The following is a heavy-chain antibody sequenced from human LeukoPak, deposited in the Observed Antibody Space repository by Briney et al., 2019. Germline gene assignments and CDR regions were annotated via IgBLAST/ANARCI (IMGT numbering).Heavy chain of an antibody. CDR1: GFTFSASW. Sequence: PGGSLRLSCAASGFTFSASWMTWVRQAPGKGLEWVANIKQDGSEKYYVDSVKGRFTISRDNAKSPLHLQMNSLRVEDTALYYCAGGFSGADFWGQGTLVTVSS. D-gene: IGHD1-26*01. CDR3: AGGFSGADF. V-gene: IGHV3-7*04. CDR2: IKQDGSEK. J-gene: IGHJ4*02.